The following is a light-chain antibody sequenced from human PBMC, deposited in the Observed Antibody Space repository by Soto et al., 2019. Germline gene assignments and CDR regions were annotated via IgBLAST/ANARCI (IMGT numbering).Light chain of an antibody. CDR1: SSNIGAGYD. Sequence: VLTQPPSVSGAPGQRVTISCTGSSSNIGAGYDVHWYQQLPGTAPKLLIYGNSNRPSGVPDRFSGSKSGTSASLAITGLQAEDEADYYCQSYDSSLSALFGGGTKLTVL. CDR2: GNS. CDR3: QSYDSSLSAL. J-gene: IGLJ2*01. V-gene: IGLV1-40*01.